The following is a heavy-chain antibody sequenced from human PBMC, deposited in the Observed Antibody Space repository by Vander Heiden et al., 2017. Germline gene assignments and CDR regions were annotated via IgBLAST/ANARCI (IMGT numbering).Heavy chain of an antibody. Sequence: QLQLQESGPGLVKPSETLSLTCTVSGGSLSSSSYYWGWIRQPPGKGLEWIGSIYYSGSTYYNPSLKSRVTISVDTSKNQFSLKLSSVTAADTAVYYCARVYYYDARPLDIWGQGTMVTVSS. J-gene: IGHJ3*02. CDR3: ARVYYYDARPLDI. CDR2: IYYSGST. CDR1: GGSLSSSSYY. V-gene: IGHV4-39*01. D-gene: IGHD3-22*01.